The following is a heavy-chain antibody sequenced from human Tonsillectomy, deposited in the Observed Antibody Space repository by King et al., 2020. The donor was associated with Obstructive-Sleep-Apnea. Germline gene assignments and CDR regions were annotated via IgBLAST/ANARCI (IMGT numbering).Heavy chain of an antibody. CDR3: ARDCAGTPGGPWFDP. CDR2: IYYSRST. CDR1: GASISSGGYY. D-gene: IGHD2-21*01. Sequence: LQLQESDPGLMKPSQTLSLTCTVSGASISSGGYYWSWIRQFPGKGRECFGYIYYSRSTSYNPSLKSRVTISLNTSKNQFSLKLTSVTAADTSVYYCARDCAGTPGGPWFDPWGQGTLVTVSS. J-gene: IGHJ5*02. V-gene: IGHV4-31*03.